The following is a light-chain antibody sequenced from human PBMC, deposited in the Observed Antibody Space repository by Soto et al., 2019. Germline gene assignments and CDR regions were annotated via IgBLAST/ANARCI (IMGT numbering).Light chain of an antibody. CDR3: SSYPSSTTVV. CDR1: SSDVGGYNY. CDR2: EVS. J-gene: IGLJ2*01. V-gene: IGLV2-14*01. Sequence: QSVLTQPASVSGSPGQSITISCTGTSSDVGGYNYVSWYQQHPGKAPKLMIYEVSNRPSGVSNRFSGSKSGNTAPLTISGLQADDEADYYRSSYPSSTTVVFGGGTKVTVL.